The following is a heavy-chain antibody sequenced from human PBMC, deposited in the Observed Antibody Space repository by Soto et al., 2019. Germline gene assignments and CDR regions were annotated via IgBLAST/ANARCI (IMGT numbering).Heavy chain of an antibody. CDR1: GVTFIGYY. CDR2: INHSGST. Sequence: SETLSLTCAVYGVTFIGYYWSWIRQPPGKGLEWIGEINHSGSTNYNPSLKSRVTISVDTSKNQFSLKLSSVTAADTAVYYCARGRNGSGSYYNGGSYYYYGMDVWGQGTTVTVSS. V-gene: IGHV4-34*01. D-gene: IGHD3-10*01. J-gene: IGHJ6*02. CDR3: ARGRNGSGSYYNGGSYYYYGMDV.